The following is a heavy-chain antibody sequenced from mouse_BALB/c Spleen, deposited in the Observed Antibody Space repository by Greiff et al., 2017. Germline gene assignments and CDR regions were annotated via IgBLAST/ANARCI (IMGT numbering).Heavy chain of an antibody. CDR2: IRNKANGYTT. Sequence: EVKLVESGGGLVQPGDSLRLSCATSGFTFTDYYMTWVRQPPGKALEWLGFIRNKANGYTTEYSASVKGRFTISRDNSQNILYLQMNTLRAEDSATYYCARERGTGYWYFDVWGAGTTVTVSS. CDR3: ARERGTGYWYFDV. J-gene: IGHJ1*01. CDR1: GFTFTDYY. V-gene: IGHV7-3*02. D-gene: IGHD4-1*01.